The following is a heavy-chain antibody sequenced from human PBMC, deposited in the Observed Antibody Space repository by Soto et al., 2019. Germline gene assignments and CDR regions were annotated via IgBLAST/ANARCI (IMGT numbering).Heavy chain of an antibody. V-gene: IGHV3-30-3*01. CDR1: GFTFSIYA. CDR3: AREYSDVWFDS. Sequence: GGSLRLSWAASGFTFSIYAMHWVRQAPGKGLEWVAVISYDGSNKYYADSVKGRFTISRDNSKNTVYLQMNSLRAEDSAVYYCAREYSDVWFDSWGQGTLVTVSS. J-gene: IGHJ5*01. D-gene: IGHD2-21*01. CDR2: ISYDGSNK.